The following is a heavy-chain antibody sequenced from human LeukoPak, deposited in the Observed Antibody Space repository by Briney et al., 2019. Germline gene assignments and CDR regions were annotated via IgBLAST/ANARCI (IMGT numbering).Heavy chain of an antibody. D-gene: IGHD3-10*01. CDR2: INPNSGGT. CDR3: ARDNHELLWSVSGRSGMDV. CDR1: GYTFTGYY. V-gene: IGHV1-2*02. J-gene: IGHJ6*02. Sequence: ASVKVSCKASGYTFTGYYMHWVRQAPGQGLEWMGWINPNSGGTNYAQKFQGRVTMTTDTSTSTAYMELRSLRSDDTAVYYCARDNHELLWSVSGRSGMDVWGQGTTVTVSS.